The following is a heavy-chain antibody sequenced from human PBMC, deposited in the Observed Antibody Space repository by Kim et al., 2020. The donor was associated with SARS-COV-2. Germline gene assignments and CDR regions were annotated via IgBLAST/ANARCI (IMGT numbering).Heavy chain of an antibody. CDR3: ARDNGSSWYERGEGWFDP. V-gene: IGHV4-31*03. Sequence: SETLSLTCTVSGGSISSGGYYWSWIRQHPGKGLEWIGYIYYSGSTYYNPSLKSRVTISVDTSKNQFSLKLSSVTAADTAVYYCARDNGSSWYERGEGWFDPWGQGPLVTVS. CDR2: IYYSGST. CDR1: GGSISSGGYY. D-gene: IGHD6-13*01. J-gene: IGHJ5*02.